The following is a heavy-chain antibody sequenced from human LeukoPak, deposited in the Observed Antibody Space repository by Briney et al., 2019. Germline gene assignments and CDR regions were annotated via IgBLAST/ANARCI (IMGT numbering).Heavy chain of an antibody. J-gene: IGHJ6*03. V-gene: IGHV3-74*01. CDR2: INSDGSST. CDR1: GFTFSSYW. CDR3: ARGLYYDFWSGYYWHYYYYMDV. D-gene: IGHD3-3*01. Sequence: GGSLRLSCAASGFTFSSYWMHWVRQAPGKGLVWVSRINSDGSSTSYADSVKGRFTISRDNAKNTLYLQMNGLRAEDTAVYHCARGLYYDFWSGYYWHYYYYMDVWGKGTTVTVSS.